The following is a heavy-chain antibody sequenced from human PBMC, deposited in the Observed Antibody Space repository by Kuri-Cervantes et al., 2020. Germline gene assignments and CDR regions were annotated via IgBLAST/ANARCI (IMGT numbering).Heavy chain of an antibody. Sequence: GGSLRLSCAASGFTFSSYAMSWVRQAPGKGLEWVSAISGSGGSTYYADSVKGRFTISRDNSKNTLYLQMNSLRAEDTAVYYCASPIPHDYGDYARLYNYYYGMDVWGQGTTVTVSS. CDR2: ISGSGGST. J-gene: IGHJ6*02. CDR3: ASPIPHDYGDYARLYNYYYGMDV. D-gene: IGHD4-17*01. CDR1: GFTFSSYA. V-gene: IGHV3-23*01.